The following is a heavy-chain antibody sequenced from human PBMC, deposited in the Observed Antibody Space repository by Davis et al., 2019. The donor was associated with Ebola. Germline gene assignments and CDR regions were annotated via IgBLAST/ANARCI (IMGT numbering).Heavy chain of an antibody. V-gene: IGHV1-18*04. CDR1: GYTFTSYG. Sequence: ASVKVSCKASGYTFTSYGISWVRQAPGQGLEWMGWISAYNGNTNYAQKFQGRVTMTRDTSISTAYMELSRLRSDDTAVYYCASFETTVTTGWFDPWGQGTLVTVSS. CDR2: ISAYNGNT. CDR3: ASFETTVTTGWFDP. D-gene: IGHD4-11*01. J-gene: IGHJ5*02.